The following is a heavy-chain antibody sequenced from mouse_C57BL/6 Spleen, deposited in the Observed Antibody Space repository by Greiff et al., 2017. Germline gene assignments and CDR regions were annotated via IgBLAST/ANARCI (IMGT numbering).Heavy chain of an antibody. D-gene: IGHD2-3*01. J-gene: IGHJ2*02. Sequence: EVQLVESGGGLVKPGGSLKLSCAASGFTFSSYAMSWVRQTPEKRLEWVATISDGGSSTYYPDHVKGRFTISRDHAKNPLYLQMSNLKSEDTAKYYCGREDDGYDNWGQGTSLTVSS. CDR2: ISDGGSST. CDR3: GREDDGYDN. V-gene: IGHV5-4*01. CDR1: GFTFSSYA.